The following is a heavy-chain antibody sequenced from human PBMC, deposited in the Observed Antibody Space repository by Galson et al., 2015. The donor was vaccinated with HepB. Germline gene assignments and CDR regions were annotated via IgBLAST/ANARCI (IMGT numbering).Heavy chain of an antibody. CDR3: ARGNCSSTSCYLFDY. J-gene: IGHJ4*02. CDR2: ISYDGSNK. V-gene: IGHV3-30*04. D-gene: IGHD2-2*01. CDR1: GFTFSSYA. Sequence: SLRLSCAASGFTFSSYAMHWVRQAPGKGLEWVAVISYDGSNKYYADSVKGRFTISRDNSKNTLYLQMNSLRAEDTAVYYCARGNCSSTSCYLFDYWGQGTLVTVSS.